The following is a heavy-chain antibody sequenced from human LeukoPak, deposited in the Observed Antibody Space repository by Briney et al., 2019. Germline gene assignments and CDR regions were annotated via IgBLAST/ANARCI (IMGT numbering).Heavy chain of an antibody. CDR2: IWYDGTNK. J-gene: IGHJ3*02. D-gene: IGHD1-26*01. CDR1: GFTFSSYG. CDR3: ARDPLGATRGGIGDAFDI. V-gene: IGHV3-33*01. Sequence: GRSLRLSCAASGFTFSSYGMHWGRQAPGKGLEWVAIIWYDGTNKSYADSVKGRFTISRDNSKNTLYVQMNRLRAEETAVYYCARDPLGATRGGIGDAFDIWGQGTMVTVSS.